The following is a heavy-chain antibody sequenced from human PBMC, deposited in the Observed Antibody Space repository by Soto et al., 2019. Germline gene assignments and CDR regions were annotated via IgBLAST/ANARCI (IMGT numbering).Heavy chain of an antibody. D-gene: IGHD2-15*01. CDR3: ARRYGGTFDY. CDR1: GGSISSYY. V-gene: IGHV4-59*08. CDR2: IDYSGST. J-gene: IGHJ4*02. Sequence: QVQLQESGPGLVKPSETLSLTCTVSGGSISSYYWSWIRQPPGKGLEWIGYIDYSGSTNYNPSLKSRVTISVDTSKNQFSLKLSSVTAADTAEYYCARRYGGTFDYWGQGTLVTVSS.